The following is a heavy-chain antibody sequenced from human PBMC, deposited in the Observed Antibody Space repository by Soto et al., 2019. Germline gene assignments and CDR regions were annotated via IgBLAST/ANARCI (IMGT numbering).Heavy chain of an antibody. D-gene: IGHD6-13*01. J-gene: IGHJ4*02. CDR2: IWHTGRP. CDR1: GDSLTNNHW. Sequence: QLQLRESGPGLVQPSGTLSLTCDVSGDSLTNNHWWSWVRRAPGKGLEWIGEIWHTGRPNYNPSLKSRVTISSAQSKYQFSLKLSSVTAADTAVYYCVRDSRTGCSSINCDMHWGQGTMVTVSS. CDR3: VRDSRTGCSSINCDMH. V-gene: IGHV4-4*02.